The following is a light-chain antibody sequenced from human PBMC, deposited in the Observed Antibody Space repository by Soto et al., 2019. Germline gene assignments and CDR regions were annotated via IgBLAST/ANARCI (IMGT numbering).Light chain of an antibody. CDR2: DVT. Sequence: QAVLTQPASVSGSPGQSITISCTGTGSDIGSYNYVSWYQHHPGKVPKFIIYDVTNRPSGVSDRFSGSKSGNTASLTISGLQAEDEADYYRNSYTSASTYVFGTGTKVTV. J-gene: IGLJ1*01. CDR3: NSYTSASTYV. V-gene: IGLV2-14*03. CDR1: GSDIGSYNY.